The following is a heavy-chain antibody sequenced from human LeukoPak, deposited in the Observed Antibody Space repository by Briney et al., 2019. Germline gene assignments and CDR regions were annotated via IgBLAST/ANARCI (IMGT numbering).Heavy chain of an antibody. Sequence: GGSLRLSCAASGFTFSSYWMHWVRQAPGKGLVCVSRIKSDGSSTSYADSVKGRFTISRDNAKNSLYLQMNSLRAEDTAVYYCARLHYSGYPIDYWGQGTLVTVSS. CDR1: GFTFSSYW. CDR3: ARLHYSGYPIDY. D-gene: IGHD5-12*01. CDR2: IKSDGSST. J-gene: IGHJ4*02. V-gene: IGHV3-74*01.